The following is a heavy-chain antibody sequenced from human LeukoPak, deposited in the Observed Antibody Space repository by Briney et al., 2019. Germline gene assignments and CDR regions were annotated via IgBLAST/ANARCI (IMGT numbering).Heavy chain of an antibody. D-gene: IGHD5-18*01. CDR1: GYTFTGYY. CDR2: INPNSGGT. J-gene: IGHJ4*02. CDR3: ARGAGAAMVTPDY. V-gene: IGHV1-2*02. Sequence: ASVKVSCKASGYTFTGYYMHWVRPAPGQGLEWMGWINPNSGGTNYAQKFQGRVTMTRDTSISTAYMELSRLRSDDTAVYYCARGAGAAMVTPDYWGQGTLVTVSS.